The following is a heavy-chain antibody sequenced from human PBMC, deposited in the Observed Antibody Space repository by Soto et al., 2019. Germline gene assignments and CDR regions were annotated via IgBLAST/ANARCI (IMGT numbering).Heavy chain of an antibody. J-gene: IGHJ6*02. V-gene: IGHV3-21*01. CDR1: EFTFNTYY. CDR2: ITTSSAYI. D-gene: IGHD3-22*01. Sequence: GSPRLSCAASEFTFNTYYMNWVRQAPGKGLEWVSSITTSSAYIYYADSLKGRITISRDNAKNSLFLQMNSLRAEDTAVYYCARDVWLLYYYYGMDVWGQGTTVTVSS. CDR3: ARDVWLLYYYYGMDV.